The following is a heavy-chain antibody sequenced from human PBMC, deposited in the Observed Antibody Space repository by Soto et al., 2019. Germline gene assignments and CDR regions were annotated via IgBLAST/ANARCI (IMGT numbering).Heavy chain of an antibody. V-gene: IGHV3-66*01. J-gene: IGHJ4*02. CDR3: ATRGE. D-gene: IGHD2-21*01. CDR1: GFTVRSDF. Sequence: EVQLVESGGGLVQPGGSLRLSCAASGFTVRSDFMSWVRQAPGKGLEWVSILHRDGNTYYANSVKGRFTISRDNSKNTLYLQMNSLRAEDTSVYYCATRGEWGQGTLVTVS. CDR2: LHRDGNT.